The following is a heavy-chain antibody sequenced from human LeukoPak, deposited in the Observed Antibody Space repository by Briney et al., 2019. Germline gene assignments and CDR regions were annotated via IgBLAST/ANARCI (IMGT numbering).Heavy chain of an antibody. CDR1: GFTFSSYS. V-gene: IGHV3-21*01. CDR3: ARDLKMKYCDF. J-gene: IGHJ4*02. D-gene: IGHD5-24*01. Sequence: GGSLRLSCAASGFTFSSYSMNWVRQAPGKGLEWVSSISSSSSYIYYADSVKGRFTISRDNAKNSLYLQMNSLRAEDTAVYYCARDLKMKYCDFWGQGTLVTVSS. CDR2: ISSSSSYI.